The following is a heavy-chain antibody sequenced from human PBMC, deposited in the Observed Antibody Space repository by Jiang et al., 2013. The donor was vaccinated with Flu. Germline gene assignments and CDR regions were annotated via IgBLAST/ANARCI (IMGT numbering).Heavy chain of an antibody. Sequence: TVSGDSISSGSYYWAWIRPAPTEGAWSGLVSIYYSGSTYSNPSLKSRVTISVDTSKNQFSLRLRSVTAADTAMYYCARDKGNYYFDSSGYYHFDYLGPGSPGHRLL. CDR1: GDSISSGSYY. V-gene: IGHV4-39*02. D-gene: IGHD3-22*01. CDR2: IYYSGST. CDR3: ARDKGNYYFDSSGYYHFDY. J-gene: IGHJ4*02.